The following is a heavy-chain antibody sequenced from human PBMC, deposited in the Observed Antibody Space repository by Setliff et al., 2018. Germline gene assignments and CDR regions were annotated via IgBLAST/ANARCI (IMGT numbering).Heavy chain of an antibody. CDR1: GYTFTSYA. CDR3: AREEVERAYAFDI. V-gene: IGHV1-3*01. Sequence: ASVKVSCKASGYTFTSYAMHWVRQAPGQRLEWMGWINAGNGNTKYSQKFQGRVTITTDESTSTAYMELSSLRSEDTAVYYCAREEVERAYAFDIWGQGTMVTVSS. D-gene: IGHD1-1*01. CDR2: INAGNGNT. J-gene: IGHJ3*02.